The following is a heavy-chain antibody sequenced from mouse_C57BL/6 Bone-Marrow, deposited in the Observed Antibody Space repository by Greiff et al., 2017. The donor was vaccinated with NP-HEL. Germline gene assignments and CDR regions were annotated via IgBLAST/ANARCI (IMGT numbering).Heavy chain of an antibody. CDR1: GFTFTDYY. CDR2: VYPYNGGT. V-gene: IGHV1-36*01. D-gene: IGHD1-1*01. Sequence: VQLQQSGPVLVKPGPSVKISCKASGFTFTDYYMHWVKQSPGQSLEWIGLVYPYNGGTSYNQKFKGKATLTVDTSSSTAYMELNSLTSEDSAVYYCARWNYCGSSYYYAMDYWGQGTSVTVSS. J-gene: IGHJ4*01. CDR3: ARWNYCGSSYYYAMDY.